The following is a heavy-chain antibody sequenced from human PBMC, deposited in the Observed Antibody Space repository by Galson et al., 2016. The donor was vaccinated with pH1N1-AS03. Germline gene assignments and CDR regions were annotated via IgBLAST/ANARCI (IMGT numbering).Heavy chain of an antibody. J-gene: IGHJ4*02. D-gene: IGHD3-16*02. Sequence: SVKVSCKASGYTLTRYYMHWVRQAPGQGLEWMGIIDPSGGPTTYAPKFQGRITITTDTPTSTVYMELVSLRSEDTAVYYCARRYYFDYWGQGTLVTVSS. CDR2: IDPSGGPT. CDR3: ARRYYFDY. V-gene: IGHV1-46*01. CDR1: GYTLTRYY.